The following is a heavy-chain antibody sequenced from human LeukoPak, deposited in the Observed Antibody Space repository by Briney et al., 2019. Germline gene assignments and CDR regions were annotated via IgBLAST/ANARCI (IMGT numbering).Heavy chain of an antibody. Sequence: SETLSLTCTVSRGSISRYYWSWIRQPPGKGLEWIGYIYYSGRTTYNPSLKSRVSILVYRSKNQFSLKLSSLTSPDTPLSYPARHVGYSYDAFDIWGQGTMVTVSS. V-gene: IGHV4-59*08. D-gene: IGHD5-18*01. CDR1: RGSISRYY. CDR2: IYYSGRT. CDR3: ARHVGYSYDAFDI. J-gene: IGHJ3*02.